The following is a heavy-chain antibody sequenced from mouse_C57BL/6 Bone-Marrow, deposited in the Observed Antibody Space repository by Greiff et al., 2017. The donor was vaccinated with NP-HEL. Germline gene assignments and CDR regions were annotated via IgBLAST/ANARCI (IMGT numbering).Heavy chain of an antibody. CDR1: GFTFSSYG. D-gene: IGHD1-1*01. Sequence: EVKLVESGGDLVKPGGSLKLSCAASGFTFSSYGMSWVRQTPDKRLEWVATISSGGSYTYYPASVKGRFTISRDNAKNTLYLQMSSLKSEDTAMYYCTITTVAPGFAYWGQVTLVTVAA. CDR2: ISSGGSYT. V-gene: IGHV5-6*01. J-gene: IGHJ3*01. CDR3: TITTVAPGFAY.